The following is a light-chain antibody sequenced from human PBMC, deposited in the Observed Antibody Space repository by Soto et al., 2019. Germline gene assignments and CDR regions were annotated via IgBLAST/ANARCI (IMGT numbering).Light chain of an antibody. CDR1: STDVGSYNV. J-gene: IGLJ2*01. CDR2: EVS. Sequence: QSVLTQPASVSGSPGQSITISCTGSSTDVGSYNVVSWYQQHPAKAPQLIIYEVSNRPSGVSDRFFGSKSGNTASLTISGLQAEDEADYYCCSYAGSSSVVFGGGTKLTVL. V-gene: IGLV2-23*02. CDR3: CSYAGSSSVV.